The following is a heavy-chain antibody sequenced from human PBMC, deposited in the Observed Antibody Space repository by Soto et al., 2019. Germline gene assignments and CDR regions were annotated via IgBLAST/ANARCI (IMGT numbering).Heavy chain of an antibody. CDR3: VKDGGTLSNVVNYPFDI. D-gene: IGHD3-16*01. Sequence: GGSLKLSCVGSGFTFSSNVIHWVLQDPGKGLEWVALKSTDGNEKDVPGSVRGRFTISRDNSKNTFYLQMNSLRTEDRAVYYCVKDGGTLSNVVNYPFDICGQGTKVTVS. CDR2: KSTDGNEK. J-gene: IGHJ3*02. V-gene: IGHV3-30*14. CDR1: GFTFSSNV.